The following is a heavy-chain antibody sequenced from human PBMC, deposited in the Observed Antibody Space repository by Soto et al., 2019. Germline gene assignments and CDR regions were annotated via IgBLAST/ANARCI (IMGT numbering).Heavy chain of an antibody. D-gene: IGHD3-22*01. CDR3: AREGYYYDSSGYMRGGYYYYYGMDV. J-gene: IGHJ6*02. V-gene: IGHV1-69*13. CDR2: IIPKLGSA. Sequence: GASVKVSCKASGGGNLRDYRTTWVRRAPGQGLEWMGGIIPKLGSANYAQNFQGRVTITADESTSTAYMELRSLRSEDTAVYYCAREGYYYDSSGYMRGGYYYYYGMDVWGQGTTVTVSS. CDR1: GGGNLRDYR.